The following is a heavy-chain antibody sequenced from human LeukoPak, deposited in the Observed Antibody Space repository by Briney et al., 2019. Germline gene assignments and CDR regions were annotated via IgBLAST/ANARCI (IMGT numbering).Heavy chain of an antibody. CDR1: GFTFSIYA. D-gene: IGHD4-17*01. J-gene: IGHJ4*02. Sequence: PGGSLRLSCAACGFTFSIYAMSWVRQAQGKGLEWVSAISGSGASTYFADSVKGRFTISRDNSKNTLYLQMNSLRAEDTAVYYCAKHRTTVTPLPRIDYWGQGTLVTVSS. V-gene: IGHV3-23*01. CDR2: ISGSGAST. CDR3: AKHRTTVTPLPRIDY.